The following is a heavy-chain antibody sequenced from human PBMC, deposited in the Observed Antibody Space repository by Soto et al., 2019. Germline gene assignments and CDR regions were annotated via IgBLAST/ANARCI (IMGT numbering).Heavy chain of an antibody. Sequence: PXGSLRLSCAASGFTFSSYSMNWVRQAPGKGLEWVSSISSSSSYIYYADSVKGRFTISRDNAKNSLYLQMNGLRAEDTAVYYCARDIEVAVAGSNNDYWGQGTLVTVPS. CDR1: GFTFSSYS. CDR2: ISSSSSYI. D-gene: IGHD6-19*01. CDR3: ARDIEVAVAGSNNDY. V-gene: IGHV3-21*01. J-gene: IGHJ4*02.